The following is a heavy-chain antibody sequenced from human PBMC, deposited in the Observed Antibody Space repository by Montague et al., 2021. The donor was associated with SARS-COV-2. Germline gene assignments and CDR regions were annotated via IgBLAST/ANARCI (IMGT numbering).Heavy chain of an antibody. J-gene: IGHJ4*02. V-gene: IGHV2-70*01. CDR3: ARSYGTTVVTRAFDY. Sequence: LALVKPTQTLTLTCTFSGFSRSTSGMCVSWIRQPPGRALEWLTLIDWDDDKYYSTSLKTRLTISKDTSKNQVVLTMTNMDPVDTATYYCARSYGTTVVTRAFDYWGQGTLVTVSS. CDR2: IDWDDDK. CDR1: GFSRSTSGMC. D-gene: IGHD4-23*01.